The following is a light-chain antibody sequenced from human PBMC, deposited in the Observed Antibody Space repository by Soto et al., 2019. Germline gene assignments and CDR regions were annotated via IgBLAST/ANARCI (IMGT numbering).Light chain of an antibody. J-gene: IGLJ3*02. CDR3: SSSAGSNNFVV. Sequence: QSALTQPPSASGSPGQSVAISCTGTSSDVDAYKYVSWYQQHPGRAPKLMIYDVTMRPSGVPDRFSASKSGNTASLTVSGLQAEDEADSYCSSSAGSNNFVVFGGGTKVTVL. CDR1: SSDVDAYKY. V-gene: IGLV2-8*01. CDR2: DVT.